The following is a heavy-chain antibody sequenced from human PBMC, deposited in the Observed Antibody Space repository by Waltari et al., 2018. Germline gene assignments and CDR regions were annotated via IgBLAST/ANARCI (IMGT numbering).Heavy chain of an antibody. D-gene: IGHD4-17*01. CDR1: GYSISSGYY. CDR3: ARERTHYGDYAAYYYYGMDV. Sequence: QVQLQESGPGLVKPSETLSLTCAVSGYSISSGYYWGWIRQPPGKGLEWIGSIYHSGSTYYNPSLKSRVTISVDTSKNQFSLKLSSVTAADTAVYYCARERTHYGDYAAYYYYGMDVWGQGTTVTVSS. J-gene: IGHJ6*02. CDR2: IYHSGST. V-gene: IGHV4-38-2*02.